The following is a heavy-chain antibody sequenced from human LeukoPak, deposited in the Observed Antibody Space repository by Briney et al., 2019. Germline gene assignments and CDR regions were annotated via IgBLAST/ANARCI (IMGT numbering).Heavy chain of an antibody. CDR2: IYYSGST. CDR3: ARASRDYYYYYMDV. D-gene: IGHD2-2*01. Sequence: SETLSLTCTVSGGSISSYYWSWVRQPPGKGLEWIGYIYYSGSTNYSPSLKSRVTISVDTSKNQFSLKLSSVTAADTAVYYCARASRDYYYYYMDVWGKGTTVTVSS. J-gene: IGHJ6*03. CDR1: GGSISSYY. V-gene: IGHV4-59*01.